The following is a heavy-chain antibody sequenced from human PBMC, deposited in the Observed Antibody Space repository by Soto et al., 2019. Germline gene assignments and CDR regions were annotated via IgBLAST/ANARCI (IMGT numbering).Heavy chain of an antibody. CDR2: VNPILSMS. V-gene: IGHV1-69*02. D-gene: IGHD3-10*01. J-gene: IGHJ4*02. CDR3: ATSYGSGYRAFDY. CDR1: GDTVRFYT. Sequence: QVQLVQSGAELKKPGSSVKVSCKASGDTVRFYTINWVRQAPGLGLEWMGRVNPILSMSNYAQKFQGRVTMTADKSTSTAYMELRSLRSEDTAFYYCATSYGSGYRAFDYWGQGALVTVSS.